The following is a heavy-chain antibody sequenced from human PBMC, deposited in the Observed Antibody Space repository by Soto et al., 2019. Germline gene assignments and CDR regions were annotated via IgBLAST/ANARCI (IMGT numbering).Heavy chain of an antibody. CDR1: GYTFTSYG. Sequence: SVKVSCKASGYTFTSYGISWVRQAPGQGLEWMGWISAYNGNTNYAQKLQGRVTMTTDTSTSTAYMELRSLRSDDTAVYYCARLESTYYDILTGYQPLDYWGQGTLVTVSS. CDR3: ARLESTYYDILTGYQPLDY. D-gene: IGHD3-9*01. V-gene: IGHV1-18*01. CDR2: ISAYNGNT. J-gene: IGHJ4*02.